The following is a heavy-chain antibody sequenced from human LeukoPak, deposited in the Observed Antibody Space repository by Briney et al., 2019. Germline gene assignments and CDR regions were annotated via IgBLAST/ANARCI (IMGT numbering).Heavy chain of an antibody. J-gene: IGHJ4*02. Sequence: RPSETLSLTCTVSGGSISSYYWSWIRQPPGKGLEWIGYIYYSGSTNYNPSLKSRVTISVDTSKNQFSLKLSSVTAADTAVYYCARRVPYYDSPPDYWGQGTLVTVSS. CDR3: ARRVPYYDSPPDY. D-gene: IGHD3-22*01. V-gene: IGHV4-59*01. CDR1: GGSISSYY. CDR2: IYYSGST.